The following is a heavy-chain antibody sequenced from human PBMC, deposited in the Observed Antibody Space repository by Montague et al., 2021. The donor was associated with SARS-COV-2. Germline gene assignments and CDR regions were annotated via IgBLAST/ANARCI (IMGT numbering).Heavy chain of an antibody. J-gene: IGHJ6*02. Sequence: SETLSLTCAVSGGSFSGYYWTWIRLPPSKGLEWIGEINHSGSTNYNPSLKSRVTISVDTSKNQFSLKLSSVTAADTAVYYCACGEVTTWGLIYYYGLDVWGQGTTVTVSS. CDR3: ACGEVTTWGLIYYYGLDV. V-gene: IGHV4-34*01. D-gene: IGHD2/OR15-2a*01. CDR1: GGSFSGYY. CDR2: INHSGST.